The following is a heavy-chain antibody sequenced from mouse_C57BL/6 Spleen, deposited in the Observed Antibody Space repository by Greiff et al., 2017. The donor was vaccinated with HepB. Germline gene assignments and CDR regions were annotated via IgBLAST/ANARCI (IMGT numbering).Heavy chain of an antibody. D-gene: IGHD1-1*01. CDR3: ARDYYGSSYLFDY. J-gene: IGHJ2*01. Sequence: QVQLKQPGAELVKPGASVKLSCKASGYTFTSYWMHWVKQRPGQGLEWIGMIDPNSGGTKYNEKFKSKATLTVDKPSSTAYMQLSSLTSEDSAVYYCARDYYGSSYLFDYWGQGTTLTVSS. CDR2: IDPNSGGT. V-gene: IGHV1-64*01. CDR1: GYTFTSYW.